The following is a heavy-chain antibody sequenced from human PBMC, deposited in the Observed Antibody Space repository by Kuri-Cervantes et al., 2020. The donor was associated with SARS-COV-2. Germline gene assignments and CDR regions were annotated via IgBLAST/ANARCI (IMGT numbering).Heavy chain of an antibody. D-gene: IGHD7-27*01. J-gene: IGHJ3*02. CDR2: VNHRGDT. CDR1: GEAFSGYY. CDR3: ARPKLTGEGDAFDI. V-gene: IGHV4-34*01. Sequence: SETLSLTCAFYGEAFSGYYWTWIRQSPGKGLEWIGEVNHRGDTNYNPSLMGRVFISVDKSNSQFSLRLTSVTAADTAVYHCARPKLTGEGDAFDIWGQGTMVTVSS.